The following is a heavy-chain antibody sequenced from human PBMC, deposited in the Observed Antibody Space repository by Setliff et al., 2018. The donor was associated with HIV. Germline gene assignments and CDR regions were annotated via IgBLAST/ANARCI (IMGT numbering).Heavy chain of an antibody. CDR3: ARGMDYYDSSSYYPPDAFDI. J-gene: IGHJ3*02. D-gene: IGHD3-22*01. CDR1: GYSFTDYY. V-gene: IGHV1-2*04. CDR2: INPKSDGT. Sequence: ASVKVSCKASGYSFTDYYIHWVRQAPGQGLEWMGWINPKSDGTNYAQKFQGWITMTRDTSISTAYMELSRLRSDDTAVYYCARGMDYYDSSSYYPPDAFDIWGQGTMVTVSS.